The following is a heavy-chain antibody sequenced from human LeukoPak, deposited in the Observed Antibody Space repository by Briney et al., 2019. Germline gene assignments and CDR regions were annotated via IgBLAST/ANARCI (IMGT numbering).Heavy chain of an antibody. J-gene: IGHJ4*02. CDR3: ARVRYCSSTSCN. V-gene: IGHV4-34*01. CDR2: INHSGST. CDR1: GGSFSGYY. D-gene: IGHD2-2*01. Sequence: PSETLSLTCAVYGGSFSGYYWSWIRQPPGKGLEWIGEINHSGSTNYNPSLKSRVTISVDTSKNQFSLKLSSVTAADTAVYYCARVRYCSSTSCNWGQGTLVTVSS.